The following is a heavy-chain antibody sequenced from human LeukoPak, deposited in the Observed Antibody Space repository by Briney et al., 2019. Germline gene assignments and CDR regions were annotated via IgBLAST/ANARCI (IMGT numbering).Heavy chain of an antibody. D-gene: IGHD3-22*01. V-gene: IGHV3-11*01. CDR2: ISSSGNTI. CDR3: ARDYAEYTYYYDSSGQGFDY. CDR1: GFTFSDYY. J-gene: IGHJ4*02. Sequence: PVGSLRLSCAASGFTFSDYYMSWIRQAPGKGLEWVSYISSSGNTIYYADSVKGRFTISRDNAKNSLYLQMNSLRAEDTAVYYCARDYAEYTYYYDSSGQGFDYWGQGTLVTVSS.